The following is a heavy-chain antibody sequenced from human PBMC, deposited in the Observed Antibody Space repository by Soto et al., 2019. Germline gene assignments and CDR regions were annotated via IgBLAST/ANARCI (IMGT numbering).Heavy chain of an antibody. V-gene: IGHV4-39*01. CDR2: IYCSGRT. Sequence: SETLSLTCIVSGESISSSSYYWGWIRQPPGKGLEWIGSIYCSGRTYYNPSFKSRVTISIDTSKNQFSLKLSSVTATDTAVYYCARQRTTVVTQAYFDHWGQGALVTVSS. CDR3: ARQRTTVVTQAYFDH. CDR1: GESISSSSYY. J-gene: IGHJ4*02. D-gene: IGHD2-21*02.